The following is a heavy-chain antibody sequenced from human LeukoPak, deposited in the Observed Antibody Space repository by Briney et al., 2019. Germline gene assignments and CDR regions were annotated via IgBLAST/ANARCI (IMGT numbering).Heavy chain of an antibody. V-gene: IGHV5-51*01. CDR1: GYNFINYW. Sequence: GESLKISCKGSGYNFINYWIGWVRQMPGKGLEWMGIIYPGDSDTRYSPSFQGQVTISADKSISTAYLQWSSLKASDTAMYYCARHVSIYCSSTSCYDPDYYYNYMDVWGKGTTVTISS. D-gene: IGHD2-2*01. CDR2: IYPGDSDT. CDR3: ARHVSIYCSSTSCYDPDYYYNYMDV. J-gene: IGHJ6*03.